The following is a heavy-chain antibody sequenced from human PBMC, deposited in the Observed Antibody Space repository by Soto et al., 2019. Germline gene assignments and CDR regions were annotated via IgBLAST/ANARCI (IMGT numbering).Heavy chain of an antibody. D-gene: IGHD4-17*01. CDR3: ARDFYGRSRAISY. V-gene: IGHV3-33*01. Sequence: GGSLRLSCATSGFTFSSYGMHWVRQAPGKGLEWVAVIWYDGSNKYYADSVKGRFTISRVNSKNTLYLQMNSLRAEDTAVYSCARDFYGRSRAISYGGKGTLFTVSS. J-gene: IGHJ4*02. CDR1: GFTFSSYG. CDR2: IWYDGSNK.